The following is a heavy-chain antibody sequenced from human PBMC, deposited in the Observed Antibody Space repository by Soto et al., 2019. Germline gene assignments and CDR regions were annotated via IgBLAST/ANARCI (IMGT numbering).Heavy chain of an antibody. Sequence: PGGSLRLSCAASGFTFTDYAMSWVRQAPGKGLEWVSLIDASGGYTYYADSVKGRFTISRDNSRNTLYLQMNGLRAEDTAVYYCAIGHWLGNWGHGTLVTVSS. CDR2: IDASGGYT. CDR3: AIGHWLGN. CDR1: GFTFTDYA. D-gene: IGHD6-19*01. J-gene: IGHJ4*01. V-gene: IGHV3-23*01.